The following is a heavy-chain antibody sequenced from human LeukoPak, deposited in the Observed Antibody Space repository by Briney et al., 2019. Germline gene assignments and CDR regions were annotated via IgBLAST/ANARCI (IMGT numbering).Heavy chain of an antibody. D-gene: IGHD6-25*01. J-gene: IGHJ4*02. CDR3: ARNERSTFDY. V-gene: IGHV4-39*01. CDR2: VYHSGST. Sequence: SETLSLTCTVSGGSISSSAHYWGWIRQPPGKGLEWIACVYHSGSTFYNPSLKSRVTISVDTSKNQFSLRLRSVTAADTAVYYCARNERSTFDYWGQGTLVTVSS. CDR1: GGSISSSAHY.